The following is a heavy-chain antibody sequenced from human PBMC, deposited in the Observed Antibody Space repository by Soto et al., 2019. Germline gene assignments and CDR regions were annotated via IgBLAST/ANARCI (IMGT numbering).Heavy chain of an antibody. CDR3: AKDSVRAIAARPYYYYGMDV. V-gene: IGHV3-23*01. J-gene: IGHJ6*02. D-gene: IGHD6-6*01. CDR1: GFTFSSYA. Sequence: GGSLRLSCAASGFTFSSYAMSWVRQAPGKGLEWVSAISGSGGSTYYADSVKGRFTISRDNSKNTLYLQMNSLRAEDTAVYYCAKDSVRAIAARPYYYYGMDVWGQGTTVTVS. CDR2: ISGSGGST.